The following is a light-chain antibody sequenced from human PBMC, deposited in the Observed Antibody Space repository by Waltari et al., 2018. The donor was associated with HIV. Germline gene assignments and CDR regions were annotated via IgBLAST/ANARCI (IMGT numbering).Light chain of an antibody. CDR1: QSLLHSNGYNY. CDR3: MQALQTAA. J-gene: IGKJ2*01. Sequence: DILMTQSPLSLPVAPGEPASISCRSSQSLLHSNGYNYLDWYLQNPGQSPQLLIYLGSNRASGVPDRFSGRGSGKDFTLKIRGVEAVGGGVYYSMQALQTAAFGQGTKLEIK. V-gene: IGKV2-28*01. CDR2: LGS.